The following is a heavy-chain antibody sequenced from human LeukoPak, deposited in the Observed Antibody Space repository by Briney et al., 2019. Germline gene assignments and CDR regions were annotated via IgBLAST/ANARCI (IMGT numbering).Heavy chain of an antibody. CDR2: IYYSGSI. CDR1: GDSISGYY. J-gene: IGHJ4*02. D-gene: IGHD4-11*01. Sequence: SETLSLTCTVSGDSISGYYWTWIRQPPGKGVEWIGYIYYSGSINYNPSLKSRLTISVDTSKNQFSLKLSSVTAADTAVYYCARLRGNYFPDYWGQGTLVTVSS. CDR3: ARLRGNYFPDY. V-gene: IGHV4-59*01.